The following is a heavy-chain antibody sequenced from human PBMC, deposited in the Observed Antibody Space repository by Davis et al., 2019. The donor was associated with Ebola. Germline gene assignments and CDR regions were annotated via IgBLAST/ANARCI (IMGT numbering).Heavy chain of an antibody. D-gene: IGHD6-19*01. CDR1: GYTFTSYY. J-gene: IGHJ6*02. CDR2: INPSGGST. Sequence: ASVKVSCKASGYTFTSYYMHWVRQAPGQGLEWMGIINPSGGSTSYAQKFQGRVTMTRDTSTSTVYMELSSLRTEDTAVYYCARAAPHRGGWYADGMDVWGQGTTVTVSS. CDR3: ARAAPHRGGWYADGMDV. V-gene: IGHV1-46*01.